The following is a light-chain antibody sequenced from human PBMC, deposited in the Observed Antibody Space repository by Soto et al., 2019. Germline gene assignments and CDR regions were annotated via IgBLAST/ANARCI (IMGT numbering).Light chain of an antibody. CDR3: QQYGSSPPYT. Sequence: EIVLTQSPATLSLSPGERATLSCGASQSVSNSYLAWYQQKPGQAPRLLIYGASSRATGIPDRFSGSGSGTDFTLTISRLEPEDFAVYYCQQYGSSPPYTFGQGTKLEIK. V-gene: IGKV3-20*01. CDR2: GAS. J-gene: IGKJ2*01. CDR1: QSVSNSY.